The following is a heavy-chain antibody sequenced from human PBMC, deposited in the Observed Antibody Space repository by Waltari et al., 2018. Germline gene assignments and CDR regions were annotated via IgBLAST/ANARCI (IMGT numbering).Heavy chain of an antibody. V-gene: IGHV4-34*01. Sequence: QVQLQQWGAGLLKPSETLSLPCAVYGGSFSGYYWSWIRQTPGKGLEWIGEINHSGSTNYNPSLKSRVTISVDTSKNQFSLKLSSVTAADTAVYYCARDVDTAMVKGFDYWGQGTLVTVSS. J-gene: IGHJ4*02. CDR3: ARDVDTAMVKGFDY. CDR2: INHSGST. CDR1: GGSFSGYY. D-gene: IGHD5-18*01.